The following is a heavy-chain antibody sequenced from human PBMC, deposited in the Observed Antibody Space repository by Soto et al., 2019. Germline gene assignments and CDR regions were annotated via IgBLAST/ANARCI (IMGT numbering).Heavy chain of an antibody. V-gene: IGHV2-5*02. CDR3: AHSVVAGLGYYFDY. D-gene: IGHD6-19*01. J-gene: IGHJ4*02. CDR1: GFSLSSTRVA. CDR2: IYWDDDR. Sequence: QITLKESGPTLVKPTQTLTLTYTFSGFSLSSTRVAVGWIRRPPGKALEWLALIYWDDDRRYSPFLKSRLTITKDTSKNQVVLTMTNMDPVDTATYYCAHSVVAGLGYYFDYWGQGTLVTVSS.